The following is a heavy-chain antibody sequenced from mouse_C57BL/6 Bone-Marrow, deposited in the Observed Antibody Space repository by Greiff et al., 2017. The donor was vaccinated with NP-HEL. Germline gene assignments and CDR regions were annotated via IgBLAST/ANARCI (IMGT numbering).Heavy chain of an antibody. CDR1: GFNIKDYY. CDR3: TTRGDYDDY. CDR2: IDPEDGDT. D-gene: IGHD1-1*02. V-gene: IGHV14-1*01. Sequence: DVKLQESGAELVRPGASVKLSCTASGFNIKDYYMHWVKQRPEQGLEWIGRIDPEDGDTEYAPKFQGKATMTADTSSNTAYLQLSSLTSADTALSYCTTRGDYDDYWGEGAPLTVSS. J-gene: IGHJ2*01.